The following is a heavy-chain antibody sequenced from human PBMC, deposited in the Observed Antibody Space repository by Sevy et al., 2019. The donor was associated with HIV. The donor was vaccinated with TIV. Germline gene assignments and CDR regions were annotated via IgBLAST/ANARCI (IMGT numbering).Heavy chain of an antibody. V-gene: IGHV6-1*01. D-gene: IGHD3-10*02. J-gene: IGHJ5*02. CDR3: ARGREMFSRNTRFDP. CDR1: GDSISSNSAA. CDR2: TYYRSKWYN. Sequence: QSQTLSLTCAISGDSISSNSAAWIWIRQSPSRGLEWLGRTYYRSKWYNDYAVSVKSRITINPDTSKNQFSLQLNSVTPEDTAVYYCARGREMFSRNTRFDPWGQGTLVTVSS.